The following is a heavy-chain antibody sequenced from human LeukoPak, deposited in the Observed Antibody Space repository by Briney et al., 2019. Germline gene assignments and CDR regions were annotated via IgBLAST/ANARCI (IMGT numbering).Heavy chain of an antibody. D-gene: IGHD2-8*02. CDR3: ARDGFTGPRTAYLDH. J-gene: IGHJ4*01. Sequence: PGGSLRLSCAASGFTFSRYAMHWVRQTPGMGLVWVSRLAADGSGTNYADSVKGRFTISRDNAKNTAYLQMSSLRAEDTAVYYCARDGFTGPRTAYLDHWGQGTLVTVSS. V-gene: IGHV3-74*01. CDR1: GFTFSRYA. CDR2: LAADGSGT.